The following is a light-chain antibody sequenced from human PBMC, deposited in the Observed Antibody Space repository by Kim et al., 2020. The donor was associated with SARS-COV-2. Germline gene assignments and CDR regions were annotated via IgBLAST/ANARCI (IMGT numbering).Light chain of an antibody. CDR3: QQYVSSPRT. CDR1: QSISSSY. V-gene: IGKV3-20*01. Sequence: SPGERATLTCRASQSISSSYLAGYQQKPGQAPRLLIYGESSRATGIPDRFSGSGSGTDFTLTISRLEPEDFAVYYCQQYVSSPRTFGQGTKVDIK. CDR2: GES. J-gene: IGKJ1*01.